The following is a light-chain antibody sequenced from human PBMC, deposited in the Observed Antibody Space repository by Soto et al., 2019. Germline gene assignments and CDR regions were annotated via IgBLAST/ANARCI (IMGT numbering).Light chain of an antibody. J-gene: IGLJ1*01. CDR2: GNN. Sequence: QSVLTQSPSVSGAPGQRVTISCTGSSSNIGTGSDVRWYQHLSGAAPRLLLYGNNNRPSGVPDGFSGSKSGTSASLAITGLQAEDEADYYCQSFDSSLSAYVFGPGTKVTVL. CDR3: QSFDSSLSAYV. V-gene: IGLV1-40*01. CDR1: SSNIGTGSD.